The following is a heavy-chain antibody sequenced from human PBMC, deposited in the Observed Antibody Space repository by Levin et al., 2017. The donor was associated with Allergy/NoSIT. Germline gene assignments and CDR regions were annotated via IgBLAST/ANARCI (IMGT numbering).Heavy chain of an antibody. D-gene: IGHD1-26*01. CDR3: AKDRRNTGSFYLFDS. J-gene: IGHJ4*02. CDR1: GFTFSSYG. V-gene: IGHV3-30*18. CDR2: ISYDGRVK. Sequence: LSLTCAASGFTFSSYGMHWVRQIPGKGLEGVAIISYDGRVKYYSDSVQGRFTISRDNSRNTLDLQMTSLRAEDTAVYYCAKDRRNTGSFYLFDSWGQGTLVTVSS.